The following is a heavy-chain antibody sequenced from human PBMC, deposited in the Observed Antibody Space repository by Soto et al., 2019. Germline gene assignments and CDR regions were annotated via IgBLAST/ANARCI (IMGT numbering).Heavy chain of an antibody. V-gene: IGHV1-69*13. CDR3: AREGSRYNF. J-gene: IGHJ4*02. D-gene: IGHD5-12*01. CDR2: IVPVFGRP. CDR1: GGSFSNFG. Sequence: SVKVSCKASGGSFSNFGISWVRQAPGQGLEWMGGIVPVFGRPNYAQRFRGRLTITADESTSTGYMELISLRSDDTAVYYCAREGSRYNFWGQGTQVTVSS.